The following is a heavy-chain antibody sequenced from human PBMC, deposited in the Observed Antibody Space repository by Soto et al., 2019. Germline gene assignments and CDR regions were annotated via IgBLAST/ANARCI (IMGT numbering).Heavy chain of an antibody. Sequence: SETLSLTCTVSGGSIGSDDYYWSWIRQRPGKGLGWIGYIYYSGSTHYNPSLKSRGTISVDTSNNQFSLKLTSVTAADTAVYYCARYGSGSHYHFDYWGQGTLVTVSS. J-gene: IGHJ4*02. CDR2: IYYSGST. CDR1: GGSIGSDDYY. V-gene: IGHV4-31*02. CDR3: ARYGSGSHYHFDY. D-gene: IGHD3-10*01.